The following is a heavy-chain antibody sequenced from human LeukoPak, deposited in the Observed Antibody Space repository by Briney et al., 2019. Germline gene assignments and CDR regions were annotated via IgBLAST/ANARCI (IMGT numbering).Heavy chain of an antibody. CDR2: IYYSGST. D-gene: IGHD1-7*01. CDR3: ACGITGTTYFDY. V-gene: IGHV4-61*01. Sequence: PSETLSLTCPVSGGSVSSGSHYWSWIRQPPGKGLEWIGYIYYSGSTNYNPSLKSRVTISVDTSKNQFSLKLSSVTAADTAVYYCACGITGTTYFDYWGQGTLVTVSS. CDR1: GGSVSSGSHY. J-gene: IGHJ4*02.